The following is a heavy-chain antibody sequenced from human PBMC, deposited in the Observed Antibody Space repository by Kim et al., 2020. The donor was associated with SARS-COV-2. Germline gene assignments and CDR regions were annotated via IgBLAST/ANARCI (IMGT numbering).Heavy chain of an antibody. D-gene: IGHD6-13*01. J-gene: IGHJ6*02. V-gene: IGHV3-30*04. Sequence: GGSLRLSCAASGFTFSSYAMHWVRQAPGKGLEWVAVISYDGSNKYYADSVKGRFTISRDNSKNTLYLQMNSLRAEDTAVYYCARDHNVRYSSSWYSGDYGMDVWGQGTTVTVSS. CDR1: GFTFSSYA. CDR3: ARDHNVRYSSSWYSGDYGMDV. CDR2: ISYDGSNK.